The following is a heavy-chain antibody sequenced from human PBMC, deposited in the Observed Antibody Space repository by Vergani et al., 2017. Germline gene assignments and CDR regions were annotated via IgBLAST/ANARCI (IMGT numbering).Heavy chain of an antibody. Sequence: QLQLQESGPGLVKPSETLSLTCTVSGGSISSSSYYWGWIRQPPGKGLEWIGSIYYSGSTYYNPSLKSRVTIAVDTSKNQFSLKLSSVTAADTAVYYCARRTYYYDSSGPFDPWGQGTLVTVSS. CDR1: GGSISSSSYY. CDR3: ARRTYYYDSSGPFDP. CDR2: IYYSGST. J-gene: IGHJ5*02. D-gene: IGHD3-22*01. V-gene: IGHV4-39*07.